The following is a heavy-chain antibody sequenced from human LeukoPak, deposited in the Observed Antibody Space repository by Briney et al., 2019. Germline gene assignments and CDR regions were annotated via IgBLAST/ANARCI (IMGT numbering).Heavy chain of an antibody. J-gene: IGHJ4*02. CDR3: ARRAPGKRNFDY. V-gene: IGHV4-34*01. CDR2: INHSGST. Sequence: PSETLSLTCAVYGGSFSGYYWSWIRQPPGKGLEWIGEINHSGSTNYNPSLKSRVTISVDTSKNQFSLKLSSVTAADTAVYYCARRAPGKRNFDYWGQGTLVTVSS. CDR1: GGSFSGYY. D-gene: IGHD1-1*01.